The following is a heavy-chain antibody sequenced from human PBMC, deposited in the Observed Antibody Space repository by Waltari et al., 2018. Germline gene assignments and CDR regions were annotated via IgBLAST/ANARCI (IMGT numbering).Heavy chain of an antibody. Sequence: QVQLVQSGAEVTRPGASVSVSCQASGTMLTNKYFHWVRQAPGQGLGWMGVIYPTSGDIRYAPQLQGRVTMTRDTSTSTVYVELRSLRSEDTAVYFCARDLGSGCLDSWGQGTLVTVSS. CDR1: GTMLTNKY. J-gene: IGHJ4*02. D-gene: IGHD6-25*01. CDR2: IYPTSGDI. V-gene: IGHV1-46*01. CDR3: ARDLGSGCLDS.